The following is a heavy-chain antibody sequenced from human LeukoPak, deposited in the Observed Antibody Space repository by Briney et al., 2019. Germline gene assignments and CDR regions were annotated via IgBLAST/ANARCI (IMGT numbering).Heavy chain of an antibody. CDR3: ARDFYDGFALDY. CDR1: GFTFSSYS. Sequence: GGSLRLSCAASGFTFSSYSMNWVRQAPGKGLEWVSSISSSSSYIYYADSVKGRFTISRDNARNSLYLQMDNLRAEDTGVYYCARDFYDGFALDYWGQGTLVTVSS. D-gene: IGHD2/OR15-2a*01. V-gene: IGHV3-21*03. CDR2: ISSSSSYI. J-gene: IGHJ4*02.